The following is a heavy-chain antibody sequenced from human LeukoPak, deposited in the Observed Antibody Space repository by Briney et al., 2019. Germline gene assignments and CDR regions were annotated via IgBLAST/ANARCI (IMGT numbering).Heavy chain of an antibody. J-gene: IGHJ6*03. V-gene: IGHV3-74*01. CDR2: INSDGSST. CDR1: GFTFSSYW. CDR3: ARSPPQRYYYYYMDV. Sequence: GGSLRLSCAASGFTFSSYWMHWVRQAPGKGLVWVSRINSDGSSTSYADSVKGRFTISRDNAKNTLYLQMNSLRAEDTAVYYCARSPPQRYYYYYMDVWGKGTTVTVSS.